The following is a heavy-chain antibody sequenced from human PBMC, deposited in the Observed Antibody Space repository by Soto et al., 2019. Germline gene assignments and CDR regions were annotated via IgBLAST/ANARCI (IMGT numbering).Heavy chain of an antibody. CDR3: VLRGTATVAFDI. Sequence: QVQVVESGGGVVQPGRSLRLSCAASGFTFSIYAMHWVRQAPGKGLEWLASISHDGNNRYYAGSVRGRFTISRDNSSNTLYVQMNSLRRDETAGSSSVLRGTATVAFDIWRQGTMVTVAS. CDR1: GFTFSIYA. V-gene: IGHV3-30-3*01. CDR2: ISHDGNNR. D-gene: IGHD1-1*01. J-gene: IGHJ3*02.